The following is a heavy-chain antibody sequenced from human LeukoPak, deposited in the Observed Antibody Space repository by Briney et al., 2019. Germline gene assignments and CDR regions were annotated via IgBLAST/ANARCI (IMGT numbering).Heavy chain of an antibody. D-gene: IGHD6-19*01. J-gene: IGHJ1*01. Sequence: SVKVSCKASGGTFSSYAISWVRQAPGQGLEWMGGIIPIFGTANYAQKFQGRVTITADKSTSTAYMELSSLGSEDTAVYYCARDHSSGWYSEYFQHWGQGTLVTVSS. CDR2: IIPIFGTA. CDR3: ARDHSSGWYSEYFQH. V-gene: IGHV1-69*06. CDR1: GGTFSSYA.